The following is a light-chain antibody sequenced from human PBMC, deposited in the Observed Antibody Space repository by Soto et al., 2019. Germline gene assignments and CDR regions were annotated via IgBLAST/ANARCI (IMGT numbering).Light chain of an antibody. Sequence: QSVLTQPPSVSGAPGQRVTISCTGSSSNIGAGYDLHWYQQLPGTAPKLLLYGNSNRPSGVLDRFSGSKSGTTASLAITGRQAADEDDYYCRSYDSSLSGVVFGGGTKLTVL. CDR3: RSYDSSLSGVV. V-gene: IGLV1-40*01. CDR1: SSNIGAGYD. J-gene: IGLJ2*01. CDR2: GNS.